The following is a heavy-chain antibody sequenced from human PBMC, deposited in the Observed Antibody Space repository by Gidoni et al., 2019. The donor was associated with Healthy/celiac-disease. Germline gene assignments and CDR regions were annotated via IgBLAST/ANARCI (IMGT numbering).Heavy chain of an antibody. J-gene: IGHJ4*02. CDR1: GFTFSNAW. CDR2: IKSKTDGGTT. D-gene: IGHD6-19*01. CDR3: TTGIADVWLVYDY. V-gene: IGHV3-15*01. Sequence: EVQLVESGGGLVKPGGSLRLSCAASGFTFSNAWMSWVRQAPGKGLEWVGRIKSKTDGGTTDYAAPVKGRFTISRDDSKNTLYLQMNSLKTEDTAVYYCTTGIADVWLVYDYWGQGTLVTVSS.